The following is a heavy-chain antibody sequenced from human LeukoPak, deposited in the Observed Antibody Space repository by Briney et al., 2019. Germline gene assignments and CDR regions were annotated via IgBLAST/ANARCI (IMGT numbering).Heavy chain of an antibody. Sequence: SVKVSCKASGGTFSSYAISWVRQAPGQGLEWMGGIIPIFGTANNAQKSQGRVTITADESTSTAYMELSSLRSEDTAVYYCARAVDATGVSWFDPWGQGTLVTVSS. CDR2: IIPIFGTA. V-gene: IGHV1-69*13. CDR3: ARAVDATGVSWFDP. CDR1: GGTFSSYA. D-gene: IGHD2-15*01. J-gene: IGHJ5*02.